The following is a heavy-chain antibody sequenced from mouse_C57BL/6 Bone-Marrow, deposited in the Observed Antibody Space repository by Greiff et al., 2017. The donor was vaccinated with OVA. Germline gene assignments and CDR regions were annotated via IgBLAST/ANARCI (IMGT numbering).Heavy chain of an antibody. V-gene: IGHV1-72*01. CDR2: IDPNSGGT. CDR1: GYTFTSYW. CDR3: ARGAESPLEGFDV. Sequence: VQLQQPGAELVKPGASVKLSCKASGYTFTSYWMHWVKQRPGRGLEWIGRIDPNSGGTKYNEKFKSKATLPVDKPSSTAYMQLSSLTSEDSAVYYGARGAESPLEGFDVWGTGTTVTVSS. D-gene: IGHD4-1*01. J-gene: IGHJ1*03.